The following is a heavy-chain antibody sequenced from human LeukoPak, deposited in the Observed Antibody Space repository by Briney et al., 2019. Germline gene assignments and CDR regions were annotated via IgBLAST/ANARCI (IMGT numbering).Heavy chain of an antibody. J-gene: IGHJ4*02. V-gene: IGHV3-21*01. CDR1: GFTFSSYS. D-gene: IGHD4-17*01. Sequence: GGSLRLSCAASGFTFSSYSMNWVRQAPGKGLEWVSSISSSSSYIYYADSVKGRFTISRDNAKNSLYLQMNSLRAEDTAVYYCARGMTTVTTFVYWGQGTLVTVSS. CDR3: ARGMTTVTTFVY. CDR2: ISSSSSYI.